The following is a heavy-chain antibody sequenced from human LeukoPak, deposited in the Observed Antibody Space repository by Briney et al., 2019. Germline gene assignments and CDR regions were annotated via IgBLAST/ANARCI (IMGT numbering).Heavy chain of an antibody. D-gene: IGHD6-13*01. Sequence: PGRSLRLSSAASGFTFSSYGMHWVRQAPGKGLEWVADISYDGSNKYYADPVKGRFTISRDNSKNTLYLQMNSLRAEDTAVDYCAKDVGSSWYIDYGGQGTLVTVSS. CDR1: GFTFSSYG. CDR3: AKDVGSSWYIDY. CDR2: ISYDGSNK. J-gene: IGHJ4*02. V-gene: IGHV3-30*18.